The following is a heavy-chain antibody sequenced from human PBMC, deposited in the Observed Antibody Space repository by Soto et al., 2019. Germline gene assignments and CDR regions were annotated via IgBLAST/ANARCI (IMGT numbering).Heavy chain of an antibody. D-gene: IGHD4-4*01. V-gene: IGHV1-18*01. CDR1: GYTFTSCG. J-gene: IGHJ6*02. CDR2: INTYNGYT. Sequence: QVHLVQSGAEVKKPGASVKVSCKASGYTFTSCGISWVRQAPGQGLEWMGLINTYNGYTKYPQNFQGRVTMTTDTATGTAYMELRSLTSDDTAVYYCARDLTKCLDVWGQGTTVTVSS. CDR3: ARDLTKCLDV.